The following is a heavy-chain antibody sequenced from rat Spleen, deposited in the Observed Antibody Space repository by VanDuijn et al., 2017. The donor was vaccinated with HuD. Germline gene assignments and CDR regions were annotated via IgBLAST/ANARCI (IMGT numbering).Heavy chain of an antibody. Sequence: EVQLVESGGGLVQPGRSLKLPCGVSGFTFSNSGLAWVRQAPTKGLEWVASITNSGGSTYYRDSVKGRFTISRDNAKSTLYLQMDSLRSEDTATYYCTTGVYWGQGVMVTVSS. CDR2: ITNSGGST. V-gene: IGHV5S23*01. J-gene: IGHJ2*01. CDR3: TTGVY. CDR1: GFTFSNSG. D-gene: IGHD4-3*01.